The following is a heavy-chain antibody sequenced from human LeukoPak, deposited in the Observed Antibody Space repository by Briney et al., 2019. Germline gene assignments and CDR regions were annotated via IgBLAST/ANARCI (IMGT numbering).Heavy chain of an antibody. Sequence: PGGSLRLSCAASGFTFDDYAMHWVRQAPGKGLEWVSLLSWDGGSTYYADSVKGRFTISRDNSKNSLYLQMNSLRAEDTALYYCAKDGANYYDSSGYYGPFDYWGQGTLVTVSS. CDR1: GFTFDDYA. CDR2: LSWDGGST. V-gene: IGHV3-43D*04. D-gene: IGHD3-22*01. J-gene: IGHJ4*02. CDR3: AKDGANYYDSSGYYGPFDY.